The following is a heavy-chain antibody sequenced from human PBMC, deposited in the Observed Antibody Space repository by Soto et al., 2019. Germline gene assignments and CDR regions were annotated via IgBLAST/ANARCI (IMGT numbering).Heavy chain of an antibody. CDR3: ARIIQDPHYYYYYGMDV. CDR1: GFTFSDYY. D-gene: IGHD5-18*01. V-gene: IGHV3-11*06. J-gene: IGHJ6*02. Sequence: PGGSLRLSCAASGFTFSDYYMSWIRQAPGKGLEWVSYISSSSSYTNYADSVKGRFTISRDNAKNSLYLQMNSLRAEDTAVNYCARIIQDPHYYYYYGMDVWGQGTTVTVSS. CDR2: ISSSSSYT.